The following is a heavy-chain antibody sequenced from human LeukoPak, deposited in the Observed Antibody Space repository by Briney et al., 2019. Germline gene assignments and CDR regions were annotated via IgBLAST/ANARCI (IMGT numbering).Heavy chain of an antibody. CDR2: INPDTGGT. CDR3: ARGASYFDS. D-gene: IGHD1-26*01. J-gene: IGHJ4*02. CDR1: GYSFTIYY. V-gene: IGHV1-2*02. Sequence: ASVKVSCKASGYSFTIYYLHWLRQAPGQGLEWMGWINPDTGGTFYAQKFKGRVTISRDTSISTAYMELSRVRSDDAAVYYCARGASYFDSWGQGTVVTVSA.